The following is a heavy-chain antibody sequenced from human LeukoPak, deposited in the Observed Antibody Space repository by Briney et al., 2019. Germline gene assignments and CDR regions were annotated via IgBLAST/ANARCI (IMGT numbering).Heavy chain of an antibody. V-gene: IGHV3-48*01. CDR2: ISSSSSTI. Sequence: GGSLRLSCAASGFTFSSYSMNWVRQAPGKGLEWVSYISSSSSTIYYADSVKGRFTISRDNAKNSLYLQMNSLRAEDTAVYYCAKDYYGSGSLPDYWGQGTLVTVSS. D-gene: IGHD3-10*01. CDR1: GFTFSSYS. J-gene: IGHJ4*02. CDR3: AKDYYGSGSLPDY.